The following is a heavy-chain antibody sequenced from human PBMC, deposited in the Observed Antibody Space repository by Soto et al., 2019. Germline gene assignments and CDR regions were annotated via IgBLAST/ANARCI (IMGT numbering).Heavy chain of an antibody. D-gene: IGHD3-10*01. CDR1: GFTVSNNY. Sequence: EVQLVESGGGLIQPGGSLRLSCAVSGFTVSNNYMSWVHQAPGKGLEGVSVIYSGGYTAYGDSVKGRFTISRDNSKNTLFHQIQPRGADDPAVYYRAAHPGGGGYWGQGTLVTVSS. CDR3: AAHPGGGGY. V-gene: IGHV3-53*01. J-gene: IGHJ4*02. CDR2: IYSGGYT.